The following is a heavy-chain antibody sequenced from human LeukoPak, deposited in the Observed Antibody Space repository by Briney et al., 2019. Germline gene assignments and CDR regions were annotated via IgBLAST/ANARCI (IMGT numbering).Heavy chain of an antibody. V-gene: IGHV1-8*01. D-gene: IGHD1-26*01. CDR3: ARERVGVTENWFDP. Sequence: GASVKVSCKASGYTFTSYDINWVRQATGQGLEWMGWMNPNSGNTGYAQKFQGRVTMTRNTSISTAYMELSSLRSEDTAVYYCARERVGVTENWFDPWGQGTLVTVSS. CDR1: GYTFTSYD. J-gene: IGHJ5*02. CDR2: MNPNSGNT.